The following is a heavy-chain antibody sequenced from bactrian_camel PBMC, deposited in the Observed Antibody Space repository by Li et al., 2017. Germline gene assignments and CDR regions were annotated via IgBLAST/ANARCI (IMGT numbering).Heavy chain of an antibody. J-gene: IGHJ6*01. CDR2: ISTLTGGT. V-gene: IGHV3S1*01. Sequence: HVQLVESGGGSVQAGGSLTLSCAASKSTGSAYFMAWFRQAPGEEREGVAGISTLTGGTAYADYVKGRFTISLDNFKSTLYLQMNSLKPEDTAMYYCATDPNLAGAGSWSLLYRPLDFSYWGQGTQVTVS. D-gene: IGHD2*01. CDR3: ATDPNLAGAGSWSLLYRPLDFSY. CDR1: KSTGSAYF.